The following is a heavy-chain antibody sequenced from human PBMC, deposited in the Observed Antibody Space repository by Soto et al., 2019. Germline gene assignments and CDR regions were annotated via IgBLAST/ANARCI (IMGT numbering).Heavy chain of an antibody. CDR1: GYSFTSYG. CDR2: ISAYNGNT. CDR3: ARGRIAARRIHPFPYYFDY. D-gene: IGHD6-6*01. V-gene: IGHV1-18*01. J-gene: IGHJ4*02. Sequence: ASVNVSCKSSGYSFTSYGMTWGRGAPGQGLECMGWISAYNGNTNYAQNLQDRVTLTTDTSTYTAYMELRSLQSDDTAVYYCARGRIAARRIHPFPYYFDYWGQGTLVTVSS.